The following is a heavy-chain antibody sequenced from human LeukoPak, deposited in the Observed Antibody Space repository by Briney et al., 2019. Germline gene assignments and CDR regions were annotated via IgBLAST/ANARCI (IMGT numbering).Heavy chain of an antibody. V-gene: IGHV3-48*01. Sequence: GGSLRLSCAASGFTFSSYSMNWVRQAPGKGLEWVSYISSSSSTIYYADSVKGRFTISRDNAKNSLYLQMNSLRAEDTAVYYCARDPPPEGGSYYYYYGMDVWGQGTTVTVSS. CDR3: ARDPPPEGGSYYYYYGMDV. J-gene: IGHJ6*02. D-gene: IGHD1-26*01. CDR1: GFTFSSYS. CDR2: ISSSSSTI.